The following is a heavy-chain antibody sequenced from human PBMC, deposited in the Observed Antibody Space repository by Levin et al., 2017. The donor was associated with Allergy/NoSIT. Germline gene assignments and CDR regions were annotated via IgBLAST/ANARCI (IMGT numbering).Heavy chain of an antibody. CDR1: GYTFTSYG. CDR2: ISAYNGNT. J-gene: IGHJ4*02. Sequence: ASVKVSCKASGYTFTSYGISWVRQAPGQGLEWMGWISAYNGNTNYAQKLQGRVTMTTDTSTSTAYMELRSLRSDDTAVYYCARDCGYYGSGSYSRGGADYWGQGTLVTVSS. CDR3: ARDCGYYGSGSYSRGGADY. D-gene: IGHD3-10*01. V-gene: IGHV1-18*01.